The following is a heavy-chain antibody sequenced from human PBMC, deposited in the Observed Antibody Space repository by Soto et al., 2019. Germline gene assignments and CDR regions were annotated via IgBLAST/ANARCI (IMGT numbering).Heavy chain of an antibody. D-gene: IGHD5-18*01. CDR1: GGTFSSYA. V-gene: IGHV1-69*06. CDR2: IIPIFGTA. J-gene: IGHJ4*02. Sequence: QVPLVQSGAEVQKPGSSVKVSCKASGGTFSSYAISWVRQAPGRGLEWMGGIIPIFGTANYSQKFQGRVTITADKSTSPAYMELSSLRSEDTAVYYCASYAWGYSYGFDYWGQGPLVTVS. CDR3: ASYAWGYSYGFDY.